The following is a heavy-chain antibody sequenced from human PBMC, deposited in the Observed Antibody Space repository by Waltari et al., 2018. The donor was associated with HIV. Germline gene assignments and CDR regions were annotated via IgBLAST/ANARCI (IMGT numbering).Heavy chain of an antibody. CDR3: ARDYSGTYADFDY. D-gene: IGHD1-26*01. CDR1: GFTFSSYS. Sequence: EVQLVESGGGLVQPGGSLRLSCAASGFTFSSYSMNWVRQAPGKGREWCSYISSSGSTIYYADAVRGRFTISRDNAKNSLYLQVNSLRAEDTAVYYCARDYSGTYADFDYWGQGTLVTVSS. CDR2: ISSSGSTI. V-gene: IGHV3-48*01. J-gene: IGHJ4*02.